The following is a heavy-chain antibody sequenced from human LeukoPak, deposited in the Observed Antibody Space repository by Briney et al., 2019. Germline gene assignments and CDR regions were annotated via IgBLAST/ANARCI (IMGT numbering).Heavy chain of an antibody. J-gene: IGHJ4*02. V-gene: IGHV3-11*01. Sequence: GGSLRLSCAASGFTFSDYYMSWIRQAPGKGLEWVSYISSSGSTIYYADSVKGRFTISRGNAKNSLYLQMNSLRAEDTAVYYCARQEYYGDPFDYWGQGTLVTVSS. CDR1: GFTFSDYY. CDR3: ARQEYYGDPFDY. CDR2: ISSSGSTI. D-gene: IGHD4-17*01.